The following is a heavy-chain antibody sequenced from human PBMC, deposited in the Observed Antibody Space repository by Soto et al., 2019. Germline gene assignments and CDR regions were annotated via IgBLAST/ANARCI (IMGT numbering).Heavy chain of an antibody. CDR3: ARGRWDSSGDHYFYYFMDV. V-gene: IGHV1-3*04. CDR1: GYTFKSYQ. Sequence: ASVKVSCKASGYTFKSYQIYWLRQAPGQRLECMGWINISNGNTEYSQNFQGRVTMTRDTSASTAYMELSSLRSDDTAMYYCARGRWDSSGDHYFYYFMDVWGQGTTVTVSS. D-gene: IGHD6-19*01. CDR2: INISNGNT. J-gene: IGHJ6*02.